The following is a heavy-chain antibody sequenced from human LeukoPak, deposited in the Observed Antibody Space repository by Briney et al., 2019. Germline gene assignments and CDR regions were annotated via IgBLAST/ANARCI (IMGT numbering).Heavy chain of an antibody. CDR3: ARDRGFEGPVYFDY. CDR1: GFTFSSYA. CDR2: ISYDGSNK. D-gene: IGHD3-16*01. Sequence: PGRSLRLSCAASGFTFSSYAMHWVRQAPGKGLEWVAVISYDGSNKYYADSVKGRFTISRDNSKNTLYLQMNSLRAEDTAVYYCARDRGFEGPVYFDYWGQGTLVTVSS. J-gene: IGHJ4*02. V-gene: IGHV3-30-3*01.